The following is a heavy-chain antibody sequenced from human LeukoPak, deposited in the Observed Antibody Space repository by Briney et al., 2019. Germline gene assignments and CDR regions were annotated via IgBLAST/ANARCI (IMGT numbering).Heavy chain of an antibody. CDR1: GGSFTDYY. CDR3: AWLGLHYCSSTSRYVVD. J-gene: IGHJ4*02. V-gene: IGHV4-34*01. CDR2: INHSGST. D-gene: IGHD2-2*01. Sequence: SETLSLTCAVYGGSFTDYYWTWIRQPPGKALEWIGKINHSGSTNYNPSLKSRVTISVDTSKSQFSLKLTSVTAADTALYYCAWLGLHYCSSTSRYVVDWGQGTLVTVSS.